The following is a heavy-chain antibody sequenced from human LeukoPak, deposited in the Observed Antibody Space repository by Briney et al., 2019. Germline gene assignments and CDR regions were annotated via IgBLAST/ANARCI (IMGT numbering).Heavy chain of an antibody. CDR1: GFTFSSYE. CDR3: AREYLVDTAMVLWGWFGP. J-gene: IGHJ5*02. V-gene: IGHV3-48*03. CDR2: ISSSGSTI. D-gene: IGHD5-18*01. Sequence: GGSLRLSCAASGFTFSSYEMNWVRQAPGKGLEWVSYISSSGSTIYYADSVKGRFTISRDNAKNSLYLQMNSLRAEDTAVYYCAREYLVDTAMVLWGWFGPWGQGTLVTVSS.